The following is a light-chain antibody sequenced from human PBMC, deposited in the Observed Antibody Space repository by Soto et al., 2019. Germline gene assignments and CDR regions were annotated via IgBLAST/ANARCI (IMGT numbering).Light chain of an antibody. CDR2: DDS. Sequence: SYELTQSPSVSVAPGQTATVTCGGDNIASKSVHWYQQRPAQAPVLVVSDDSDRSSGIPERFSGSNSGNTATLTIRRVEAGDEADYYCQVWDTGSDHWVFGGGTKLTVL. CDR3: QVWDTGSDHWV. J-gene: IGLJ3*02. V-gene: IGLV3-21*02. CDR1: NIASKS.